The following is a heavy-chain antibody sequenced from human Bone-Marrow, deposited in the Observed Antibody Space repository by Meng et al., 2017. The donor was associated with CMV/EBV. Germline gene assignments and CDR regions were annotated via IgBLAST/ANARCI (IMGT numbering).Heavy chain of an antibody. Sequence: GGSLRLPCAASGFTFSSYWMSWVRQAPGKGLEWVANIKQDGSEKYYVDSVKGRFTISRDNAKNSLYLQMNSLRAEDTAVYYCARIDRDGYDYYFDYWGQGTLVTVSS. J-gene: IGHJ4*02. CDR1: GFTFSSYW. D-gene: IGHD5-24*01. CDR3: ARIDRDGYDYYFDY. CDR2: IKQDGSEK. V-gene: IGHV3-7*01.